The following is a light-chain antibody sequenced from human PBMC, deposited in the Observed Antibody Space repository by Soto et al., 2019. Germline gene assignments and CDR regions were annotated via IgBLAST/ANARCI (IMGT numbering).Light chain of an antibody. Sequence: IKMTQSPSTLSGSVGDRVTITCRARQSVSNLLAWYQQKPGKAPKLLIYNAAILESGVPSRFSGRGSGTEFTLTISSLQPDYFATYYCQQYDGYSRTFGQGTKV. CDR3: QQYDGYSRT. CDR1: QSVSNL. J-gene: IGKJ1*01. CDR2: NAA. V-gene: IGKV1-5*01.